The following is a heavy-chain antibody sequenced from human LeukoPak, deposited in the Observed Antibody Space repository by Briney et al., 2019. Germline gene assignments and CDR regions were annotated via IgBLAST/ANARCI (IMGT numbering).Heavy chain of an antibody. D-gene: IGHD3-22*01. CDR3: ARGYDSFFDN. Sequence: PGRSLRLSCAASGFTFSSYAMHWVRQAPGKGLEWVAVISYDGSNKYYADSVKGRFTISRDNSKNTLYLQMNSLRAEDTAVYYCARGYDSFFDNWGQGTLVTVSS. CDR2: ISYDGSNK. CDR1: GFTFSSYA. J-gene: IGHJ4*02. V-gene: IGHV3-30*04.